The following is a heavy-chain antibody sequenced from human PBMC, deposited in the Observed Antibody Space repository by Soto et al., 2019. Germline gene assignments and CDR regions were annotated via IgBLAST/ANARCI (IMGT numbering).Heavy chain of an antibody. J-gene: IGHJ5*02. Sequence: PSETLSLTCAVSGGSISSGGYSWSWIRQPPGKGLEWIGYIYHSGSTYYNPSLKSRVTISVDRSKNQFSLKLSSVTAADTAVYYCARVVGVAAAGIDWFDPWGQGTLVTSPQ. CDR1: GGSISSGGYS. CDR2: IYHSGST. D-gene: IGHD6-13*01. V-gene: IGHV4-30-2*01. CDR3: ARVVGVAAAGIDWFDP.